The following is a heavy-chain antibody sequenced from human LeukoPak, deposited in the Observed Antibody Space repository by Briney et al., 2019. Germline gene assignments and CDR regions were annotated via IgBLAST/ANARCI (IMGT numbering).Heavy chain of an antibody. CDR1: GGSFSSYY. J-gene: IGHJ6*02. D-gene: IGHD6-25*01. Sequence: SETLSLTCTVSGGSFSSYYWGWIRQPPGKGLEWIGTVSYSGSTYYNPSLKSRVTISVDTSNNQFSLKLSSVTAADTAVYYCGRHPADSSGFYGMDVWGQGTSVTVPS. CDR3: GRHPADSSGFYGMDV. CDR2: VSYSGST. V-gene: IGHV4-39*01.